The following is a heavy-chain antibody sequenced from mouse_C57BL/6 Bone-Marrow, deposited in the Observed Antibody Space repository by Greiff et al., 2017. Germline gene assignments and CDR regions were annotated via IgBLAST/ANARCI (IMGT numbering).Heavy chain of an antibody. D-gene: IGHD2-2*01. CDR1: GYTFTSYG. CDR2: IYPRSGNT. CDR3: ANLWLRRRRLAY. Sequence: QVQLQQSGAELARPGASVKLSCKASGYTFTSYGISWVKQSTGQGLEWIGEIYPRSGNTYYNEKFKGKATLTADKSSSTAYMELRSLTSEDSAVDFCANLWLRRRRLAYWGQGTLVTVSA. V-gene: IGHV1-81*01. J-gene: IGHJ3*01.